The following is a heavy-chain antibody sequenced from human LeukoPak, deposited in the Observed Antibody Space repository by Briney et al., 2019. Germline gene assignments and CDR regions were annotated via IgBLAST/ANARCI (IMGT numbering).Heavy chain of an antibody. CDR1: GGTFSSYA. J-gene: IGHJ3*02. CDR3: ARGYYDSSGYYLVYDAFDI. D-gene: IGHD3-22*01. V-gene: IGHV1-69*06. CDR2: IIPIFGTA. Sequence: SVTVSCKASGGTFSSYAISWLRQAPGQGLEWMGGIIPIFGTANYAQKFQGRVTITADKSTSTAYMELSSLRSEDTAVYYCARGYYDSSGYYLVYDAFDIWGQGTMVTVSS.